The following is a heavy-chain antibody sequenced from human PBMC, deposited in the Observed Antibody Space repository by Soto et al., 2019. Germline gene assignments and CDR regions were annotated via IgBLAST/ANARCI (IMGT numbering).Heavy chain of an antibody. V-gene: IGHV1-18*01. CDR2: ISAYNGNT. Sequence: ASVKVSCKASGYTFTSYGISWVRQAPGQGLEWMGWISAYNGNTNYAQKLQGRVTMTTDTSTSTAYMELRSLRSDDTAVYYCARDITMIVATPGGYWGQGTLVTVSS. D-gene: IGHD3-22*01. CDR1: GYTFTSYG. CDR3: ARDITMIVATPGGY. J-gene: IGHJ4*02.